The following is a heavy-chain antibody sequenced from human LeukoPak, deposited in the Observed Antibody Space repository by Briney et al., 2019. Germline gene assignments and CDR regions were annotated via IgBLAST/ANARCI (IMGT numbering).Heavy chain of an antibody. D-gene: IGHD3-22*01. J-gene: IGHJ6*02. CDR1: GGSISSYY. Sequence: SETLSLTCTVSGGSISSYYWSWIRQPPGKGLEWIGYIYYSGSTNYNPSLKSRVTISVDTSKNQFSLKLSSVTAADTAVYYCARHGYYYDSSGYYNQLASFYYYGMDVWGQGTTVTVSS. CDR3: ARHGYYYDSSGYYNQLASFYYYGMDV. V-gene: IGHV4-59*08. CDR2: IYYSGST.